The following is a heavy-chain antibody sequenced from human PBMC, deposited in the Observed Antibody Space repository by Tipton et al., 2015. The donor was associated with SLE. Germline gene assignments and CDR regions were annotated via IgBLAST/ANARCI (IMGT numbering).Heavy chain of an antibody. Sequence: TLSLTCTVSGISFSSAGYSWSWIRQSPGKGLEWIGYIHNTGSTSYNPSLKSRVTISVDRSKNQFSLRLRSVTAADTALYHCARYAKWGQLHSFDYWGQGTLVTVSS. CDR1: GISFSSAGYS. CDR2: IHNTGST. V-gene: IGHV4-30-2*06. D-gene: IGHD1-26*01. J-gene: IGHJ4*02. CDR3: ARYAKWGQLHSFDY.